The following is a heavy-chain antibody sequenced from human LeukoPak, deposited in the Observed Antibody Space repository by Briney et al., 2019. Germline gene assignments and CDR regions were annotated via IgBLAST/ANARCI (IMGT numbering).Heavy chain of an antibody. V-gene: IGHV3-7*01. Sequence: PGGSLRLSCAASGFTFSTYWMSWVRQAPGKGLEWVANIKQDGSEKYYLDSVKGRFTISRDNAKISLYLQMNSLRAEDTAVYYCARIAGSGFNYYYYYMDVWGKGTTVTVSS. D-gene: IGHD6-19*01. CDR1: GFTFSTYW. CDR3: ARIAGSGFNYYYYYMDV. CDR2: IKQDGSEK. J-gene: IGHJ6*03.